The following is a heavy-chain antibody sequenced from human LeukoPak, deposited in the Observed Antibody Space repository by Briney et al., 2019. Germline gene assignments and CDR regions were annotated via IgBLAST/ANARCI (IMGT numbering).Heavy chain of an antibody. J-gene: IGHJ4*02. Sequence: GGSLRLSCAASGFTFSSYSMNWVRQAPGKGLEWVSSISSSSSYIYYADSVKGRFTISRDNAKNSLYLQMNSLRAEDTAVYYCARDAEYGSGPHTDWGQGTLVTVSS. D-gene: IGHD3-10*01. CDR1: GFTFSSYS. CDR3: ARDAEYGSGPHTD. V-gene: IGHV3-21*01. CDR2: ISSSSSYI.